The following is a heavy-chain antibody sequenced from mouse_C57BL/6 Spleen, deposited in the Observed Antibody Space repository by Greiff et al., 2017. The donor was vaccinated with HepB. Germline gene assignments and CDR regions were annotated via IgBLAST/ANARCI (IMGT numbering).Heavy chain of an antibody. CDR2: INPNNGGT. Sequence: VQLQQSGPELVKPGASVKISCKASGYTFTDYYMNWVKQSHGKSLEWIGDINPNNGGTSYNQKFKGKATLTVDKSSSTAYMELRSLTSEDSAVYYCARQTFYYFDYWGQGTTLTVSS. J-gene: IGHJ2*01. CDR1: GYTFTDYY. CDR3: ARQTFYYFDY. V-gene: IGHV1-26*01.